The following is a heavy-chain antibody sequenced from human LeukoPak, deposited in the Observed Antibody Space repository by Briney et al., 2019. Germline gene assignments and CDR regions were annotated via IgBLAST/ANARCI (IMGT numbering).Heavy chain of an antibody. CDR3: VLGAYWNDDKNAFHI. Sequence: GGSLRLSCVSSGLTFSSYDMHWIRQAPGKGLEWVSSIGATGDTYYAGSVKGRFTISRENAKKSVYLQMSSLSAGDTAVYFCVLGAYWNDDKNAFHIWGPGTMVTVSS. D-gene: IGHD1-1*01. J-gene: IGHJ3*02. CDR1: GLTFSSYD. CDR2: IGATGDT. V-gene: IGHV3-13*01.